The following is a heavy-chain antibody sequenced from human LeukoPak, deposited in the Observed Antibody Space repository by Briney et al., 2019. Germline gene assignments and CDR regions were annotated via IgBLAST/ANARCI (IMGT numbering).Heavy chain of an antibody. Sequence: GGSLRLSCAASGFTFSSYSMNWVRQAPGKGLEWVSYISSSSSSIYYADPVKGRFTISRDNAKNSLYLQMNSLRAEDTAVYYCARESSSSWYRSDAFYIWGQGTMVTVSS. CDR1: GFTFSSYS. CDR3: ARESSSSWYRSDAFYI. D-gene: IGHD6-13*01. V-gene: IGHV3-48*01. CDR2: ISSSSSSI. J-gene: IGHJ3*02.